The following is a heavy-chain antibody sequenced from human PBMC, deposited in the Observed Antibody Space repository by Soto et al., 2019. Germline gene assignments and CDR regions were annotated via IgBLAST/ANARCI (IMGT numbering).Heavy chain of an antibody. CDR3: AKIVVDRYGYHDAFDI. CDR1: GFTFSSYG. J-gene: IGHJ3*02. V-gene: IGHV3-30*18. CDR2: ISYDGSNK. Sequence: GGSLRLSCAASGFTFSSYGMHWVRQAPGKGLEWVAVISYDGSNKYYADSVKGRFTISRDNSKNTLYLQMNSLRAEDTAVYYCAKIVVDRYGYHDAFDIWGQGTMVTVSS. D-gene: IGHD5-18*01.